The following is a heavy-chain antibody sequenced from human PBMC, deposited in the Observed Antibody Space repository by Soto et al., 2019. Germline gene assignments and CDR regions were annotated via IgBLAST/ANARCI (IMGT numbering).Heavy chain of an antibody. CDR3: AKEVVAATPVSYYFDY. J-gene: IGHJ4*02. CDR2: ISGSGGST. CDR1: GFTFSSYA. V-gene: IGHV3-23*01. Sequence: GGSLRLSCAASGFTFSSYAMSWVRQAPGKGLEWVSAISGSGGSTYYADSVKGRFTISRDNSKNTLYLQMNSLRAEDTAVYYCAKEVVAATPVSYYFDYWGQGTLVTVSS. D-gene: IGHD2-15*01.